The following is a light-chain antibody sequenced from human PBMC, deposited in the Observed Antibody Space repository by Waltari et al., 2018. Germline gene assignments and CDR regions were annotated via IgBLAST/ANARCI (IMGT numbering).Light chain of an antibody. CDR2: DAS. V-gene: IGKV1-39*01. CDR1: QSISSD. J-gene: IGKJ1*01. Sequence: DIQMTQSPSSLAASVGDRVTITCRASQSISSDLNWYQQRPGKATKLLIYDASSLQGGAPTKFSGSGSGTEFTLTISSLQPEDFATYYCQQSYSLPWTFGQGTNVEVK. CDR3: QQSYSLPWT.